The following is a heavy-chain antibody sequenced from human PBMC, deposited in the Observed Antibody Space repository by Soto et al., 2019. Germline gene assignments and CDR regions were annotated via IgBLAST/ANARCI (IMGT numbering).Heavy chain of an antibody. V-gene: IGHV4-30-4*01. J-gene: IGHJ4*02. CDR1: GGSISSGDYY. Sequence: QVQLQESGPGLVKPSQTLSLTCTVSGGSISSGDYYWSWIRQPPGKGLEWIGYIYYSGSTYYNTSLQSRVTLSADTSKNHFPLKLSSVTAADTAVYYCASAVRGSYYDYWGQGTLVTVSS. CDR2: IYYSGST. D-gene: IGHD1-26*01. CDR3: ASAVRGSYYDY.